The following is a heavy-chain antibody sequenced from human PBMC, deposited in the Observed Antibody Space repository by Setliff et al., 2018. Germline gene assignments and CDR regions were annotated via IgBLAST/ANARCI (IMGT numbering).Heavy chain of an antibody. CDR1: GDSTSSGNW. J-gene: IGHJ5*01. V-gene: IGHV4-4*02. Sequence: PSETLSLTCAVSGDSTSSGNWWSWVSQPPEKGLEWIGEINHSGNTNYNPPLKGRATISVDNSKNQFSLNLTSVTVADTAVYFCARGVRTGHFDSWGQGTLVTVSS. CDR3: ARGVRTGHFDS. D-gene: IGHD1-1*01. CDR2: INHSGNT.